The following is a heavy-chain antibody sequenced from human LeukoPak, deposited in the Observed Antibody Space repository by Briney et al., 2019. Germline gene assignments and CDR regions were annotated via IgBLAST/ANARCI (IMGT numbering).Heavy chain of an antibody. V-gene: IGHV3-21*01. CDR2: ISSSSSYI. CDR1: GFTFSSYS. D-gene: IGHD6-6*01. Sequence: PGGSLRLSCAASGFTFSSYSMNWVRQAPGKGLEWVSSISSSSSYIYYADSVKGRLTISRDNAKNSLYLQMNSLRAEDTAVYYCARGYSSSPLGDYWGQGTLVTVSS. J-gene: IGHJ4*02. CDR3: ARGYSSSPLGDY.